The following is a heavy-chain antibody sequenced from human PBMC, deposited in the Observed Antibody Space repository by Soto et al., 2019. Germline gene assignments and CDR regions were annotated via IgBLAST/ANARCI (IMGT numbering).Heavy chain of an antibody. CDR3: ARAGDCGGDCYSGAFDI. Sequence: SVKVSCKASGGTFSSYAISWVRQAPGQGLEWMGGIIPIFGTANYAQKFQGRVTITADESKNTLYLQMNSLRAEDTAVYYCARAGDCGGDCYSGAFDIWGQGTMVTVSS. V-gene: IGHV1-69*13. J-gene: IGHJ3*02. CDR1: GGTFSSYA. CDR2: IIPIFGTA. D-gene: IGHD2-21*02.